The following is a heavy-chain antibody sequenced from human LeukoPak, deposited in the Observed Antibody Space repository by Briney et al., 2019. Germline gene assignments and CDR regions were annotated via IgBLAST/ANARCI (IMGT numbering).Heavy chain of an antibody. Sequence: ASVKVSFKASGYTFTNNYMHWVRQAPGQGLEWMGWINPNSGGTNYAQNFQGRVTMTTDTSISTAYMDLSRLRSDDTAVYYCARSGLSLDYWGQGTLVTVSS. CDR1: GYTFTNNY. J-gene: IGHJ4*02. D-gene: IGHD5-12*01. V-gene: IGHV1-2*02. CDR3: ARSGLSLDY. CDR2: INPNSGGT.